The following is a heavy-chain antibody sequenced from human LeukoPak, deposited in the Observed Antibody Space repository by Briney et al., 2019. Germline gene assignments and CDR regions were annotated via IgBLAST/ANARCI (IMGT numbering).Heavy chain of an antibody. CDR1: GGSISSGSFY. V-gene: IGHV4-61*02. Sequence: PSETLSLTCIVSGGSISSGSFYWRWIRQPAAKGLEWIGRIYTSGTTNYNPSLKSRVTISLDTSKNRFSLELSSVTAADTAVYYCAREGLGFSGSGSYPAHYWGQGTLVTVSS. CDR2: IYTSGTT. J-gene: IGHJ4*02. CDR3: AREGLGFSGSGSYPAHY. D-gene: IGHD3-10*01.